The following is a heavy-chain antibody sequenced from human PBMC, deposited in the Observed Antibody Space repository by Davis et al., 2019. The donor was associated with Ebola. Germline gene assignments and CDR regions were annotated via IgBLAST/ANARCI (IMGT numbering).Heavy chain of an antibody. J-gene: IGHJ4*02. Sequence: GESLKISCAASGFTFSGSAMHWVRQASGKGLEWVGRIRSKANSYATAYAASVKGRFTISRDDSKNTAYLQMNSLRAEDTAVYYCASLSVGYCSRTSCGNFDYWGQGILVTVSS. CDR2: IRSKANSYAT. D-gene: IGHD2-2*01. V-gene: IGHV3-73*01. CDR3: ASLSVGYCSRTSCGNFDY. CDR1: GFTFSGSA.